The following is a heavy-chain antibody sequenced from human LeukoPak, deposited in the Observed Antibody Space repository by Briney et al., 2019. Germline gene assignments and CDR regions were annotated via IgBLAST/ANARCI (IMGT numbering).Heavy chain of an antibody. CDR3: AKSHFHYCSSTSCRGDAFDI. D-gene: IGHD2-2*01. J-gene: IGHJ3*02. V-gene: IGHV3-23*01. CDR1: GFTFSSYA. CDR2: ISGSGGST. Sequence: SGGSLRLSCAASGFTFSSYAMSWVRQAPGKGLEWVSAISGSGGSTYYADSVKGRFTISRDNSKNTLYLQMNSLRAEDTAVYYCAKSHFHYCSSTSCRGDAFDIWGQGTMVTVSS.